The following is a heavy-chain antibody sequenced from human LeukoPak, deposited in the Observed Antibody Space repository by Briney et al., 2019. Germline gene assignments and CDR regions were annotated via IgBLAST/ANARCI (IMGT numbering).Heavy chain of an antibody. CDR3: ARLKWLGLFDY. CDR1: GGSISSSSYY. Sequence: PSETLSLTCTVSGGSISSSSYYWGWIRQPPGKGLEWIGSIYYSGSTYYNPSLKSRVTISVDTSKNQFSLKLSSVTAADTAVYYCARLKWLGLFDYWGQGTLVTVSS. V-gene: IGHV4-39*01. J-gene: IGHJ4*02. D-gene: IGHD6-19*01. CDR2: IYYSGST.